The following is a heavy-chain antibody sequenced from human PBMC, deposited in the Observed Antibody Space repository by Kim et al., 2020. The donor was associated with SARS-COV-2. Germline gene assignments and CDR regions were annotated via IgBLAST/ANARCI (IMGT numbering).Heavy chain of an antibody. D-gene: IGHD3-9*01. J-gene: IGHJ4*02. Sequence: SETLSLTCAVYGGSFSGYYWSWIRQPPGKGLEWIGEINHSGSTNYNPSLKSRVTISVDTSKNQFSLKLSSVTAVDTAVYYCARGRYFDWLLSGGWFDYWGQGTLVTVSS. CDR1: GGSFSGYY. CDR2: INHSGST. V-gene: IGHV4-34*01. CDR3: ARGRYFDWLLSGGWFDY.